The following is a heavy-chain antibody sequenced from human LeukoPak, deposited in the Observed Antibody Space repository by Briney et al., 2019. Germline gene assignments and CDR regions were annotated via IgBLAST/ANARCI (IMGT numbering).Heavy chain of an antibody. CDR3: ARDPVAGYDSSGYGLDY. CDR2: INAGNGNT. CDR1: GYTFTSYA. D-gene: IGHD3-22*01. Sequence: ASVKVSCKASGYTFTSYAMHWVRQAPGQRLEWMGWINAGNGNTKYSQEFQGRVTITRDTSASTAYMELSSLRSEDMAVYYCARDPVAGYDSSGYGLDYWGQGTLDTVSS. J-gene: IGHJ4*02. V-gene: IGHV1-3*03.